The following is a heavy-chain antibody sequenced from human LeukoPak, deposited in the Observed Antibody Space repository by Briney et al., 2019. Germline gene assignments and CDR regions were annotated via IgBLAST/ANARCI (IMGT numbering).Heavy chain of an antibody. Sequence: GGSLRLSCAASGFTFSSYGMHWVRQAPGKGLEWVAVISYDGRSTYYADSVKGRFIISRDNSKNTLYLQMNSLRAEDTAVYYCASHWAQQVVSDYWGQGTLVTVSS. CDR2: ISYDGRST. V-gene: IGHV3-30*03. CDR1: GFTFSSYG. D-gene: IGHD6-13*01. CDR3: ASHWAQQVVSDY. J-gene: IGHJ4*02.